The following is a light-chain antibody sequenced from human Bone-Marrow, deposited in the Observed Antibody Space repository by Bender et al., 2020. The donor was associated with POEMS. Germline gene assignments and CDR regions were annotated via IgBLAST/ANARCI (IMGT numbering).Light chain of an antibody. CDR1: ASNIGSANG. Sequence: QSVLTQPPSMSGAPGQTVTIACTGTASNIGSANGVHWYQQFPGTAPKVLISGTNNRPSGVPDRFSASTSGTSASLAITGLQAEDEADYYCQTYDSGLSGPIFGGGTKLTVL. CDR3: QTYDSGLSGPI. V-gene: IGLV1-40*01. CDR2: GTN. J-gene: IGLJ2*01.